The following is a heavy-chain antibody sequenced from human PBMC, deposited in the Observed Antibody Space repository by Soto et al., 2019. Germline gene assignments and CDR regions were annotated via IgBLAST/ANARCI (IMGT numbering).Heavy chain of an antibody. D-gene: IGHD6-19*01. CDR2: ISAYNGNT. V-gene: IGHV1-18*01. CDR1: GDTFASYG. Sequence: ASVKVSCKASGDTFASYGISWVRQAPGQGLEWMGWISAYNGNTNYAQKLQGRVTMTTDTSTSTAYMELRSLRSDDTAVYYCARDPSSGWYNNWFDPWGQGTLVTVSS. J-gene: IGHJ5*02. CDR3: ARDPSSGWYNNWFDP.